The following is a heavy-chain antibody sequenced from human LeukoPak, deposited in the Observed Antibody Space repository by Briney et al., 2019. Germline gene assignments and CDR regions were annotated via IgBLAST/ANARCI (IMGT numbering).Heavy chain of an antibody. CDR3: ARGGYSYRLAKYFQH. Sequence: ASVKVSCKASGGTFSSYAISWVRQAPGQGLEWMGGIIPIFGTANYAQKFQGRVTITADESTSTAYMELSSLRSEDTAVYYCARGGYSYRLAKYFQHWGQGTLVTVSS. CDR1: GGTFSSYA. J-gene: IGHJ1*01. V-gene: IGHV1-69*13. D-gene: IGHD5-18*01. CDR2: IIPIFGTA.